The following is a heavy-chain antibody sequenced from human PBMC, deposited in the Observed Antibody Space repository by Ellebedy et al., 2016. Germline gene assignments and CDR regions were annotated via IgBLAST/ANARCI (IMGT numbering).Heavy chain of an antibody. CDR1: GFTFSSLW. Sequence: GESLKISCAASGFTFSSLWMTWVRQAPGKGLEWVANINRDGTEKYYVDSVKGRFTISRDNAKNSLYLQMKSLRADDTAMYYCARGGYSSSNYWLYWGQGTLVTVSS. CDR2: INRDGTEK. J-gene: IGHJ4*02. V-gene: IGHV3-7*03. D-gene: IGHD6-13*01. CDR3: ARGGYSSSNYWLY.